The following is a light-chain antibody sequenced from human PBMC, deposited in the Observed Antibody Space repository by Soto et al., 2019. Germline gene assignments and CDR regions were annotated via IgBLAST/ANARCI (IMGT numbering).Light chain of an antibody. Sequence: QSVLSQPPSVSGAPGQRVTISCSGRDSNIGAGYDVHWYQHVPGTAPKLLIYGNTNRPSGVSDRFSGSKSGTSASLAISWLQAEDEADYYCQSFDSSVHDRCVFGTGTKVTVL. CDR1: DSNIGAGYD. CDR2: GNT. V-gene: IGLV1-40*01. J-gene: IGLJ1*01. CDR3: QSFDSSVHDRCV.